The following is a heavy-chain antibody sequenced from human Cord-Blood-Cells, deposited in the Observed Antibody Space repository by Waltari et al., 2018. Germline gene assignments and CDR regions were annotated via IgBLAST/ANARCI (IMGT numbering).Heavy chain of an antibody. V-gene: IGHV4-34*01. CDR1: GGSFSGYS. D-gene: IGHD7-27*01. Sequence: QVQLQQWGAGLLKPSETLSLPCAVYGGSFSGYSWSWISQPPGKGLEWIGEINHSGRTNYNPTLKSRVTISVDPSKNQFSLKLSSVTAADTAVYYCARGFNWGSDYFDYWGQGTLVTVSS. CDR2: INHSGRT. CDR3: ARGFNWGSDYFDY. J-gene: IGHJ4*02.